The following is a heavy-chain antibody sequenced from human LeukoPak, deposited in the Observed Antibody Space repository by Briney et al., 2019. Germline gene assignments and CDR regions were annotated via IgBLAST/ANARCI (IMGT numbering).Heavy chain of an antibody. V-gene: IGHV4-38-2*02. Sequence: PSETLSLTCTVSGYSISSGYYWGWIRQPPGKGLEWIGSIYHSGSTYYNPSLKSRVTISVDTSKNQFSLKLSSVTAADTAVYYCAREPLYYDILTEFDYWGQGTLVTVSS. J-gene: IGHJ4*02. CDR3: AREPLYYDILTEFDY. CDR2: IYHSGST. CDR1: GYSISSGYY. D-gene: IGHD3-9*01.